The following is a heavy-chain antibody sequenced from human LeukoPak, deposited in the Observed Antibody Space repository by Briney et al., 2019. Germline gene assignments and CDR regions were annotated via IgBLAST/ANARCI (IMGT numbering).Heavy chain of an antibody. CDR2: ISSSSSII. CDR3: GRDYEERTTDY. J-gene: IGHJ4*02. D-gene: IGHD3-16*01. V-gene: IGHV3-48*04. Sequence: PGGSLRLSRAASGFTFSTYSMNWVRQAPGKGLEWVSYISSSSSIINYAESVRGRFTISRDNAKNLLYLQMNSLRAEDTAVYYCGRDYEERTTDYWGQGTLVTVSS. CDR1: GFTFSTYS.